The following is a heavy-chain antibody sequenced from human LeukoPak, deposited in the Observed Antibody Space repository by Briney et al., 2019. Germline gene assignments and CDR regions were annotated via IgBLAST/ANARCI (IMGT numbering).Heavy chain of an antibody. CDR2: IIPIFGTA. CDR1: GGTFSSYA. V-gene: IGHV1-69*05. Sequence: SVKVSCKASGGTFSSYAISWVRQAPGQGLEWMGGIIPIFGTANYAQKFQGRVTITTDESTSTAYMELSSLKSEDTAVYYCESALVTPRYYYMDVWDKGTTVTVSS. CDR3: ESALVTPRYYYMDV. J-gene: IGHJ6*03. D-gene: IGHD4-23*01.